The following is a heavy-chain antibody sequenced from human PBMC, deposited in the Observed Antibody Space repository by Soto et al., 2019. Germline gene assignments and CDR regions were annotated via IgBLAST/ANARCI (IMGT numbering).Heavy chain of an antibody. J-gene: IGHJ3*02. D-gene: IGHD3-16*02. Sequence: QVQLVQSGAEVKKPGASVKVSCKASGYTFTSYGISWVRQAPGQGLEWMGWISAYNGNTNYAQKLQGRVTMTTDTSTSTAYMELRGLRSDDTAVYYCARTYYDYIWGSYRCDAFDIWGQGTMVTVSS. CDR2: ISAYNGNT. CDR1: GYTFTSYG. CDR3: ARTYYDYIWGSYRCDAFDI. V-gene: IGHV1-18*01.